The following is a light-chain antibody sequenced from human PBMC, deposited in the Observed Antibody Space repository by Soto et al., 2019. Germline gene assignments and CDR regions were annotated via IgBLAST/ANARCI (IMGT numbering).Light chain of an antibody. CDR2: GAS. Sequence: DIQMTQSPTSLSASVGDTVSITGGASQTISRFLTWYQHKPGKAPKVLIYGASSLQSGVPSRFRGSGSGTDFTLTISSLQPEDFATYYCQQSYNTPITLGQGTKVDI. CDR1: QTISRF. CDR3: QQSYNTPIT. V-gene: IGKV1-39*01. J-gene: IGKJ1*01.